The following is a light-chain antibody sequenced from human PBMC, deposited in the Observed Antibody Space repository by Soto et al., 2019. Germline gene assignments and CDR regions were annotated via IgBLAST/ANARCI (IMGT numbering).Light chain of an antibody. CDR2: SAS. J-gene: IGKJ1*01. V-gene: IGKV1-39*01. CDR3: QQSHNTPLT. Sequence: DIQMTQSPSSLSASVGDRVTITCRASQRVGSYLNWYQQKPGKAPTLLIYSASELQSGVSSRFSGSGSWKDFHLTIKKLQTEDFAVYYCQQSHNTPLTFGQGTKVEI. CDR1: QRVGSY.